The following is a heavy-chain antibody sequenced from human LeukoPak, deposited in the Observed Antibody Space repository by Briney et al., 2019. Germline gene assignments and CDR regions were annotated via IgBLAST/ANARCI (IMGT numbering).Heavy chain of an antibody. Sequence: GASVKVSCKASGGTFSSYAISWVRQAPGQGLEWMGRIIPILGIANYAQKFQGRVTITADKSTSTAYMELSSLRSEDTAVYYCARDNYYYGSGSYSKGSYYGMDVWGQGTTVTVSS. CDR1: GGTFSSYA. J-gene: IGHJ6*02. V-gene: IGHV1-69*04. D-gene: IGHD3-10*01. CDR3: ARDNYYYGSGSYSKGSYYGMDV. CDR2: IIPILGIA.